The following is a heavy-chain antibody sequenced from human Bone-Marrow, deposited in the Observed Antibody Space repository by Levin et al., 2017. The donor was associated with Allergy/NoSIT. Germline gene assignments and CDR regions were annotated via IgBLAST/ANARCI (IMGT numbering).Heavy chain of an antibody. J-gene: IGHJ4*02. Sequence: GESLKISCKSSGYTFIGHYIHWVRQAPGQRPEWMGWINPDSGDTHYVYEFKGRVTMTSDTSISTAYMELNSLRSNDTAVYYCARGDEASFPSLCFFDYWGLGTLVTVSS. V-gene: IGHV1-2*07. CDR3: ARGDEASFPSLCFFDY. CDR2: INPDSGDT. CDR1: GYTFIGHY. D-gene: IGHD3-16*01.